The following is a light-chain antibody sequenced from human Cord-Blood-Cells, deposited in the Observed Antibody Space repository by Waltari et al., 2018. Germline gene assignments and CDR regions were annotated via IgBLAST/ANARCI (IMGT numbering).Light chain of an antibody. CDR3: QQYNNWLT. Sequence: EIVMTQSPATLSVSPGERATLSCRASQSVSSNLARYQQKPGQAPRPLIYGASTRATGIPARFSGSGSGTEFTLTISSLQSEDFAVYYGQQYNNWLTFGGGTKVEIK. CDR1: QSVSSN. J-gene: IGKJ4*01. V-gene: IGKV3-15*01. CDR2: GAS.